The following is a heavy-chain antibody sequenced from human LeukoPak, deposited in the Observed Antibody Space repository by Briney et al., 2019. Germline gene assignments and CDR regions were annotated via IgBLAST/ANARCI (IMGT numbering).Heavy chain of an antibody. CDR3: ARDLGQDIVVVVAATYWFDP. CDR2: INRNSGGT. CDR1: GYTFTGYY. D-gene: IGHD2-15*01. J-gene: IGHJ5*02. V-gene: IGHV1-2*02. Sequence: ASVKVSCKASGYTFTGYYMHWVRQAPGQGLEWMGWINRNSGGTNYAQKFQGRVTMTRDTSISTAYMELSRLRSDDTAVYYCARDLGQDIVVVVAATYWFDPWGQGTLVTVSS.